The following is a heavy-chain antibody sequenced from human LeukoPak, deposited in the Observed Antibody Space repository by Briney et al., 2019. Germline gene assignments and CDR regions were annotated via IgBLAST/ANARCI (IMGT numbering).Heavy chain of an antibody. V-gene: IGHV6-1*01. J-gene: IGHJ4*02. CDR2: TYYRSKWYN. CDR3: AKGLGSYDY. D-gene: IGHD3-10*01. Sequence: SQTLSLTCAISGDSVSSNSVAWNWIRQTPSRGLEWLGRTYYRSKWYNDYAVSVKSRMTINADTSKNQFSLQLSSVTPEDTAVYYCAKGLGSYDYWGQGTLVTVSS. CDR1: GDSVSSNSVA.